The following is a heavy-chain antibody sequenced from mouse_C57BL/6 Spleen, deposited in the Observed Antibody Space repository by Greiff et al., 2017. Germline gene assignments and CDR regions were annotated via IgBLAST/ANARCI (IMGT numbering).Heavy chain of an antibody. CDR1: GYTFTDYY. J-gene: IGHJ2*01. Sequence: VQLQQSGPELVKPGASVKISCKASGYTFTDYYMNWVKQSHGKSLEWIGDINPNNGGTSYNQKFKGKATLTVDKSSSTAYMELRSLTSEDSAVYYGARGHYGSLYFDYWGQGTTLTVSS. CDR2: INPNNGGT. V-gene: IGHV1-26*01. D-gene: IGHD1-1*01. CDR3: ARGHYGSLYFDY.